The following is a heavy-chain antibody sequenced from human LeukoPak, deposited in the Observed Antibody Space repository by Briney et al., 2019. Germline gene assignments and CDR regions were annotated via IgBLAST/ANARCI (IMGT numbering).Heavy chain of an antibody. V-gene: IGHV4-59*01. CDR1: GGSISSYY. Sequence: SETLSLTCTVSGGSISSYYWSWIRQPPGKGLEWIGYIYYSGSTNYNPSLKSRVTISVDTSKNQFSLKLSSVTAADTAVYYCASYYYDSSGTDAYDIWGQGTMVTVSS. D-gene: IGHD3-22*01. CDR3: ASYYYDSSGTDAYDI. CDR2: IYYSGST. J-gene: IGHJ3*02.